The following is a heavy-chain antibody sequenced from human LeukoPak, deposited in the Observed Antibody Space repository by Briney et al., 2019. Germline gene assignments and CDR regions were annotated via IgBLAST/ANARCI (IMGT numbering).Heavy chain of an antibody. J-gene: IGHJ4*02. CDR3: VKDMRGCSGGSCYGTFDY. D-gene: IGHD2-15*01. V-gene: IGHV3-64D*09. CDR1: GFTFSSYA. Sequence: PGGSLGLSCLASGFTFSSYAMHWVRQAPGKGLEYVSAISSNGGSTYYADSVKGRFTISRDNSKNTLYLQMSSLRAEDTAVYYCVKDMRGCSGGSCYGTFDYWGQGTLVTVSS. CDR2: ISSNGGST.